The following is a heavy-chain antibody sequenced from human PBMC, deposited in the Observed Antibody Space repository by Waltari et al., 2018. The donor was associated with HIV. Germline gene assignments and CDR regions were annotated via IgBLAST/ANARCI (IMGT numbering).Heavy chain of an antibody. CDR1: GVTFSSYA. D-gene: IGHD1-1*01. CDR2: ISGGGGST. J-gene: IGHJ4*02. CDR3: AKGRYNWNDSFDY. V-gene: IGHV3-23*01. Sequence: EVQLLESGGGLVQPGGSLRLSCAASGVTFSSYAMSWVRQAPGKGLEWVSAISGGGGSTYYADSVKGRFTISRDNSKNTLYLQMNSLRAEDTAVYYCAKGRYNWNDSFDYWGQGTLVTVSS.